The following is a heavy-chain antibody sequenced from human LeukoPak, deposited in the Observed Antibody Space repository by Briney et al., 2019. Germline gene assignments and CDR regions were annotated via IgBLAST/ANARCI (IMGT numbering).Heavy chain of an antibody. Sequence: TSETLSLTCSASGGSISSGCWSWIRQPPGKGLEWIAYIYNSGRSNYNPSLKSRVTISLDTSKNQFSLKLSSVTAADTAVYYCAGGSGASWFDPWGQGTLVTVSS. CDR2: IYNSGRS. V-gene: IGHV4-59*01. CDR1: GGSISSGC. D-gene: IGHD2-8*02. CDR3: AGGSGASWFDP. J-gene: IGHJ5*02.